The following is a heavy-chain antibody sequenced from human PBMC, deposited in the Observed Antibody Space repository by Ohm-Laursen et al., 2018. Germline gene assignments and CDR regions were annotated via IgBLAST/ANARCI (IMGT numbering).Heavy chain of an antibody. CDR1: GFTVSSNY. V-gene: IGHV3-53*01. CDR3: ARAGKNGSDAFDI. CDR2: IYSGGST. J-gene: IGHJ3*02. Sequence: SLRLSCAAPGFTVSSNYMSWVRQAPGKGLEWASVIYSGGSTYYADSVKGRFTISRDNSKNTLYLQMNSLRAEDTAVYYCARAGKNGSDAFDIWGQGTMVTVSS. D-gene: IGHD3-10*01.